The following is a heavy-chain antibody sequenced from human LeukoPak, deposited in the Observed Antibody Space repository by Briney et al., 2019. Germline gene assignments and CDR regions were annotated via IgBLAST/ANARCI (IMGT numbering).Heavy chain of an antibody. CDR1: GFTFDDYA. Sequence: GGSLRLSCVASGFTFDDYAMHWVRQAPGKGLEWVSGISWKSDSVDYADSVKGRFTISRDNAKNSLYLQMNSLRAEDTALYYCAKDIDSEYSSSGIDYWGQGTLVTVSS. D-gene: IGHD6-6*01. CDR3: AKDIDSEYSSSGIDY. CDR2: ISWKSDSV. V-gene: IGHV3-9*01. J-gene: IGHJ4*02.